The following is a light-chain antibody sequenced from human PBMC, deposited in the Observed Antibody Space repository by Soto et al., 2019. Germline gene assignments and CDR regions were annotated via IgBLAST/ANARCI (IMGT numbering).Light chain of an antibody. Sequence: EMVLTQSPGTLSSSPGERATLSCRASQSIDSRYLAWYQHKPGQAPRLLIYATSSRATGIPDRFGGSGSGTDFTLTINRLEPEDFAVYYCQQYFASSWTFGQGNKVDIK. CDR1: QSIDSRY. CDR2: ATS. CDR3: QQYFASSWT. V-gene: IGKV3-20*01. J-gene: IGKJ1*01.